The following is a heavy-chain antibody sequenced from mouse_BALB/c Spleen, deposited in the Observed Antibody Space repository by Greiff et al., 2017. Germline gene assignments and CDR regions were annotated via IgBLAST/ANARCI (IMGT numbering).Heavy chain of an antibody. CDR2: ISSGGST. D-gene: IGHD2-4*01. CDR1: GFTFSSYA. CDR3: ARRGSYDYDGAMDY. Sequence: VQLKESGGGLVKPGGSLKLSCAASGFTFSSYAMSWVRQTPEKRLEWVASISSGGSTYYPDSVKGRFTISRDNARNILYLQMSSLRSEDTAMYYCARRGSYDYDGAMDYWGQGTSVTVSS. J-gene: IGHJ4*01. V-gene: IGHV5-6-5*01.